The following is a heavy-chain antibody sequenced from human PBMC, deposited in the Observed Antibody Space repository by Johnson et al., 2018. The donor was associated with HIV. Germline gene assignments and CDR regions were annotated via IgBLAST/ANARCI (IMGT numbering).Heavy chain of an antibody. Sequence: QVQLVESGGGVVQPGRSLRLSCAASGFTFSSYGMHWVRQAPGKGLEWVAIIWYDGSNKYYADSVKGRCTISRDNSKNTLYLQMNSLRAEDTAVYYCAKFPYTAMASDAFDIWGQGTMVTVSS. CDR2: IWYDGSNK. CDR3: AKFPYTAMASDAFDI. V-gene: IGHV3-33*06. J-gene: IGHJ3*02. CDR1: GFTFSSYG. D-gene: IGHD5-18*01.